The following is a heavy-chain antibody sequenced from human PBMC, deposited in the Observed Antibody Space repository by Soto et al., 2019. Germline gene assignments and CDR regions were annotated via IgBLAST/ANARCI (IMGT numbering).Heavy chain of an antibody. J-gene: IGHJ6*03. Sequence: QVQLVQSGAEVKKPGASVKVSCKASGYTFISYDINWVRQATGQGLEWMGWMNPNSGNTGYAQKFQGRVTMTRNTSISTAYMELSSLRSEDTAVYYCARSALEPYYYYYYMDVWGKGTTVTVSS. D-gene: IGHD1-1*01. V-gene: IGHV1-8*01. CDR1: GYTFISYD. CDR2: MNPNSGNT. CDR3: ARSALEPYYYYYYMDV.